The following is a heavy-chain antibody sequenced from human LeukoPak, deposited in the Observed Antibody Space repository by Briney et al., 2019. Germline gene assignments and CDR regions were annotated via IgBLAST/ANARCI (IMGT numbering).Heavy chain of an antibody. D-gene: IGHD1-26*01. CDR1: GGSISSSSYY. CDR2: IYYSGST. Sequence: MASETLSLTCTVSGGSISSSSYYWGWIRQPPGKGLEWIGSIYYSGSTYYNPSLKSRVTISVDTSKNQFSLKLSSVTAADTAVYYCARLRGSSPPRAFDIWGQGTMVTVSS. V-gene: IGHV4-39*01. CDR3: ARLRGSSPPRAFDI. J-gene: IGHJ3*02.